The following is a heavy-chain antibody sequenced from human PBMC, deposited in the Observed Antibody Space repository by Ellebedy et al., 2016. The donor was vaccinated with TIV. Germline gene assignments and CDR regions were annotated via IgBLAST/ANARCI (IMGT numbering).Heavy chain of an antibody. J-gene: IGHJ4*02. D-gene: IGHD5-18*01. CDR1: GGTFSSYA. V-gene: IGHV1-69*13. CDR2: IIPIFGTA. Sequence: SVKVSXXASGGTFSSYAISWVRQAPGQGLEWMGGIIPIFGTANYAQKFQGRVTITADESTSTAYMELSSLRSEDTAVYYCARSDTAMVTLFDYWGQGTLVTVSS. CDR3: ARSDTAMVTLFDY.